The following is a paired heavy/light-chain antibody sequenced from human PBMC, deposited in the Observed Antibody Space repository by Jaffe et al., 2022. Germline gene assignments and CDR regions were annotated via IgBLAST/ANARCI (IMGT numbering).Heavy chain of an antibody. CDR3: TKERFITAVGDSFDI. D-gene: IGHD6-13*01. CDR2: ITGSGDVT. Sequence: EVQLLESGGDLVQPGGSLRLSCVASGFTFSSYAMSWVRQAPGKGLEWVSLITGSGDVTYYADSVKGRFTISRDNSKNTLHVQMNSLRAEDTAVYFCTKERFITAVGDSFDIWGQGTMVTVSS. V-gene: IGHV3-23*01. J-gene: IGHJ3*02. CDR1: GFTFSSYA.
Light chain of an antibody. CDR3: QDYSAIYSST. V-gene: IGKV1-5*03. Sequence: DIQMTQSPSTLSASVGDRVTITCRASQSISKWLAWYQQKPGKAPKLLIYEASKLESGVPSRFSGSASGTEFTLTISSLQPDDFSTYYCQDYSAIYSSTFGQGTKVDIK. CDR1: QSISKW. J-gene: IGKJ1*01. CDR2: EAS.